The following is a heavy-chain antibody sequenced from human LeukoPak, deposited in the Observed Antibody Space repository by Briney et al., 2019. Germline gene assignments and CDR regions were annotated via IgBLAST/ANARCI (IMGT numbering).Heavy chain of an antibody. CDR2: INWNGGST. CDR3: ARDRSSGWYEGLGY. Sequence: PGGSLRLSCAASGFTFDDYGMSWVRQAPGKGLEWVSGINWNGGSTGYADSVKGRFTISRDNAKNSLYLQMNSLRAEDTALYYCARDRSSGWYEGLGYWGQGTLVTVSS. D-gene: IGHD6-19*01. CDR1: GFTFDDYG. J-gene: IGHJ4*02. V-gene: IGHV3-20*04.